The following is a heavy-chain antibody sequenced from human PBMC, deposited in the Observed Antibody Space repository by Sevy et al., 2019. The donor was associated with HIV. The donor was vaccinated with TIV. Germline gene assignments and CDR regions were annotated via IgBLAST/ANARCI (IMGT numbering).Heavy chain of an antibody. J-gene: IGHJ4*02. V-gene: IGHV3-23*01. CDR3: GREGCTRPHDY. CDR2: LSFGCGKI. Sequence: GGYLRLSCAASGFAFYDYSMSWIRQAPGKGLEWVATLSFGCGKINYADSVKGRFTISRDNSKNSFYLQMDNLRVGDTALYYCGREGCTRPHDYWGQGTRVTVSS. CDR1: GFAFYDYS. D-gene: IGHD2-8*01.